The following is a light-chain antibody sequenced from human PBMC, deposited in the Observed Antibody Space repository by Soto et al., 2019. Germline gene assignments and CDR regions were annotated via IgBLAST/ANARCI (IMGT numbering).Light chain of an antibody. CDR3: QQYGSSLFT. CDR2: GAS. Sequence: IVLTQSPGTLSLSPGERATLSCRASQSVRSSYLAWYQQKPGQAPRLLIYGASSRATGIPDRFIGSGSGTDFTLTISRLEPEDFAVYYCQQYGSSLFTFGPGTKVDIK. CDR1: QSVRSSY. J-gene: IGKJ3*01. V-gene: IGKV3-20*01.